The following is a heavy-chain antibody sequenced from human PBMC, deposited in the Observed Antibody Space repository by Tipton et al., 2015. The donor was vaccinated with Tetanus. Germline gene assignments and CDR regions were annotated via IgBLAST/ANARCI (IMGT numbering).Heavy chain of an antibody. J-gene: IGHJ4*02. CDR2: IYQTDST. CDR3: VRAGMVTDDRSKFDS. CDR1: GGLITTGGYS. V-gene: IGHV4-30-2*01. D-gene: IGHD2-21*02. Sequence: LRLSCTVSGGLITTGGYSWGWIRQLPGQGLEWLGYIYQTDSTYYNPSVTSRLTLSLQRSKNQVSLKLISVTAADTAVYYCVRAGMVTDDRSKFDSWGQGSLVSVSS.